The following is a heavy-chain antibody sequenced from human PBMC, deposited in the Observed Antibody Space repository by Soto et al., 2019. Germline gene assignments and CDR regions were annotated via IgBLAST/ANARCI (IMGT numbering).Heavy chain of an antibody. CDR1: GDTFAGFG. V-gene: IGHV1-18*01. D-gene: IGHD3-10*01. CDR3: ARDQESITDRILQY. Sequence: ASVKVSCKASGDTFAGFGFSWVRQAPGQGLEWLGWISAYNGNTHYAQKVRDRVTLTTDTSTNKAYMELRSLTSDDTAVYYCARDQESITDRILQYWGEGTRVTVSS. CDR2: ISAYNGNT. J-gene: IGHJ4*02.